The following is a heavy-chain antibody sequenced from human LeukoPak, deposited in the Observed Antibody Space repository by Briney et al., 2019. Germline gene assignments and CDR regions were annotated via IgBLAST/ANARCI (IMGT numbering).Heavy chain of an antibody. Sequence: SETLSLTCTVSGGSISSGGYYWSWIRQPPGKGLEWIGYIYHSGSTYYNPSLKSRVTISVDTSKNQFSLKLSSVTAADTAVYYCARVQEDSSGWYSHAFDIWGQGTMVTVSS. D-gene: IGHD6-19*01. CDR1: GGSISSGGYY. CDR3: ARVQEDSSGWYSHAFDI. J-gene: IGHJ3*02. V-gene: IGHV4-30-2*01. CDR2: IYHSGST.